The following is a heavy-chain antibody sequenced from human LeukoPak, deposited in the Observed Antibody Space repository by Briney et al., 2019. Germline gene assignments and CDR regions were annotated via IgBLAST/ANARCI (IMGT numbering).Heavy chain of an antibody. CDR3: ARGRGPHSSSNYYYYYMDV. V-gene: IGHV4-61*02. CDR1: GGSISSGGYY. CDR2: IYTSGST. D-gene: IGHD6-6*01. Sequence: SETLSLTCTVSGGSISSGGYYWSWIRQPAGKGLEWIGRIYTSGSTNYNPSLKSRVTMSVDTSKNQFSLKLSSVTAADTAVYYCARGRGPHSSSNYYYYYMDVWGKGTTVTVSS. J-gene: IGHJ6*03.